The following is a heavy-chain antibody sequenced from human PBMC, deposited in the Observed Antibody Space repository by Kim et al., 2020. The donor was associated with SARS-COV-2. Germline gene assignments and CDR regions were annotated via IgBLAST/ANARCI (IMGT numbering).Heavy chain of an antibody. J-gene: IGHJ5*02. CDR1: GYSFTSYW. CDR2: IDPSDSYT. V-gene: IGHV5-10-1*01. D-gene: IGHD3-10*01. Sequence: GESLKISCKGSGYSFTSYWISWVRQMPGKGLEWMGRIDPSDSYTNYSPSFQGHVTISADKSISTAYLQWSSLKASDTAMYYCARQGDGGYYYGSGSYYNDWFDPWGQGTLVTVSS. CDR3: ARQGDGGYYYGSGSYYNDWFDP.